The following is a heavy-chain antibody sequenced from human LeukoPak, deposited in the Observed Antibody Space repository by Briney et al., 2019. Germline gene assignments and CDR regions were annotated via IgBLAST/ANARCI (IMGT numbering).Heavy chain of an antibody. CDR3: GSGQSGYSYRYVFDY. Sequence: PGGSVRLSCAASGYTFSSYGMHWVRQAPGKGLEWVAFIRYDGSNKYYADSVKGRFTISRDNSKNTLYLQMNSLRAEDTAVYYYGSGQSGYSYRYVFDYWGQGTLVTVSS. J-gene: IGHJ4*02. CDR1: GYTFSSYG. D-gene: IGHD5-18*01. V-gene: IGHV3-30*02. CDR2: IRYDGSNK.